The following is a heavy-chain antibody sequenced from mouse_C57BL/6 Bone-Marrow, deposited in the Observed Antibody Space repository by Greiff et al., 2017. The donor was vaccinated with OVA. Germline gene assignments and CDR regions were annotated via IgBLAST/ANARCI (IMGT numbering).Heavy chain of an antibody. V-gene: IGHV5-6*01. Sequence: EVKVVESGGDLVKPGGSLKLSCAASGFTFSSYGMSWVRQTPDKRLEWVATISSGGSYTYYPDSVKGRSTISRDNTTNTLYLQMSSLKSADTAMYYCAGTPSGAMDYWGQGTSVTVSS. J-gene: IGHJ4*01. CDR1: GFTFSSYG. CDR2: ISSGGSYT. D-gene: IGHD2-14*01. CDR3: AGTPSGAMDY.